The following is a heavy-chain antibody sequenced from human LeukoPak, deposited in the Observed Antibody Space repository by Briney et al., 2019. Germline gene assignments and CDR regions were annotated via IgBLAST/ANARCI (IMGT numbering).Heavy chain of an antibody. V-gene: IGHV3-23*01. J-gene: IGHJ4*02. CDR1: GFTFSSYA. Sequence: GGSLGLSCAASGFTFSSYAMSWVRQAPGKGLEWVSATVGNGGSTYYADSVKGRFTISRDNSKNTLYLQMNSLRAEDTALYYCARNEYETLDYWGQGTLVTVSS. CDR3: ARNEYETLDY. D-gene: IGHD2/OR15-2a*01. CDR2: TVGNGGST.